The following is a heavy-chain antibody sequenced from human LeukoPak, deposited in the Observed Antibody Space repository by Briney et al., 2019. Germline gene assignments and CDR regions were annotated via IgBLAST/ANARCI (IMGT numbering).Heavy chain of an antibody. CDR1: RFTFSIYA. V-gene: IGHV3-23*01. Sequence: GGSLRLSCAASRFTFSIYAMIWVRQAPGKGLEWVSAISGGGGSTYYADSVKGRFTISRDNSKNTLFLQMNSLRAEDTAVYYCAKALEDCGGDCYSDYWGQGALVTVSS. D-gene: IGHD2-21*01. CDR3: AKALEDCGGDCYSDY. CDR2: ISGGGGST. J-gene: IGHJ4*02.